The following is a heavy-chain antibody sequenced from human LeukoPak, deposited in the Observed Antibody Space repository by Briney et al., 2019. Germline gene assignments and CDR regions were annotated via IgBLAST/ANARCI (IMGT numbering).Heavy chain of an antibody. CDR3: ARMGPRSPITIFGVVIQGGFDY. V-gene: IGHV4-31*03. D-gene: IGHD3-3*01. CDR1: GGSISSGGYY. CDR2: IYYSGST. J-gene: IGHJ4*02. Sequence: SQTLSLTCTVSGGSISSGGYYWSWIRQHPGKGLEWIGYIYYSGSTYYNPSLKSRVTISVDTSKNQFSLKLSSVTAADTAVYYCARMGPRSPITIFGVVIQGGFDYWGQGTLVTVSS.